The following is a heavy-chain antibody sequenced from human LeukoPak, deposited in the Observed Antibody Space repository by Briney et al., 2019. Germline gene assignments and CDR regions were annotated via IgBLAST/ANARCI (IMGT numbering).Heavy chain of an antibody. J-gene: IGHJ6*03. Sequence: GGSLRLSCAASGFTFSSYAMHWVRQAPGKGLEWVAVISYDGSNKYYADSVKGRFTISRDNSKNTLYLQMNSLRAEDTAVYYCAGDGGGGPNNYLNVWNKGTTVTVS. V-gene: IGHV3-30*04. CDR2: ISYDGSNK. CDR1: GFTFSSYA. D-gene: IGHD2-21*01. CDR3: AGDGGGGPNNYLNV.